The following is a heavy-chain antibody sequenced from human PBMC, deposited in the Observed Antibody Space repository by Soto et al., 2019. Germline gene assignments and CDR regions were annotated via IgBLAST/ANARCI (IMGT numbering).Heavy chain of an antibody. V-gene: IGHV3-49*03. CDR3: TRDLWSGYYFSYFDY. D-gene: IGHD3-3*01. CDR2: IRSKAYGGTT. Sequence: PGGSLRLSCTASGFTFGDYAMSWFRQAPGKGLEWVGFIRSKAYGGTTEYAASVKGRFTISRDDSKSIAYLQMNSLKTEDTAVYYCTRDLWSGYYFSYFDYWGQGTLVTVSS. J-gene: IGHJ4*02. CDR1: GFTFGDYA.